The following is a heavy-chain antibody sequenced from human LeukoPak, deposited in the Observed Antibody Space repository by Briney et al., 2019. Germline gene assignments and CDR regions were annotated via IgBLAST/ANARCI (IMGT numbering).Heavy chain of an antibody. CDR2: ISYDGSNK. Sequence: GGSLRLSCAASGFTFSSYAMHWVRQAPGKGLEWVAVISYDGSNKYYADSVKGRFTISRDNSKNTLYLQMNSLRAEDTAVYYCARDFRSGSTIAPKNDYWGQGTLVTVSS. CDR1: GFTFSSYA. D-gene: IGHD3-22*01. CDR3: ARDFRSGSTIAPKNDY. V-gene: IGHV3-30-3*01. J-gene: IGHJ4*02.